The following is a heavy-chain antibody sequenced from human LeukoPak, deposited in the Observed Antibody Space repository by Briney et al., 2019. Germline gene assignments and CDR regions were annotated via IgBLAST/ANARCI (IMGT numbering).Heavy chain of an antibody. CDR3: ARLLAPRRYFAWPEAQA. D-gene: IGHD3-9*01. CDR2: VYYSGST. Sequence: SETLSLTCTVSGGSLSSSRYYWGWIRQPPGKGLGWIGGVYYSGSTYYNPSLKRRVTISVDTSKNQFSLKLSSLTAADTAVYYCARLLAPRRYFAWPEAQAWGQGTLVTVSS. V-gene: IGHV4-39*01. CDR1: GGSLSSSRYY. J-gene: IGHJ5*02.